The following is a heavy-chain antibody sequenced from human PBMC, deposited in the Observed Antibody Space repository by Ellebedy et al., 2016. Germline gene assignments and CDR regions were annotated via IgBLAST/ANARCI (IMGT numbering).Heavy chain of an antibody. D-gene: IGHD3-22*01. CDR2: INHTGST. J-gene: IGHJ4*02. CDR3: ARDVSLYSSSPSFDF. Sequence: SETLSLXCAVSGGSFSYYFWNWIRQPPGKGLEWIGEINHTGSTKYNPSLRSRVTISLDTSKNQFSLKVTSVAAADTAVYYCARDVSLYSSSPSFDFWGQGTLVTVSS. V-gene: IGHV4-34*01. CDR1: GGSFSYYF.